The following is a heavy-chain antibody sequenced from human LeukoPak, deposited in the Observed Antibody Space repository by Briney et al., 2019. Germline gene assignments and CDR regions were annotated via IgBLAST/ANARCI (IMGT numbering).Heavy chain of an antibody. V-gene: IGHV3-7*01. J-gene: IGHJ4*02. CDR3: ARVLGRIQLWQIDY. Sequence: GGSLRLSCAVSGLTFRSFWMSWVRQAPGKGLEWVANINQDGSEKYFVDSVKGRFTISRDNSKNSLHLQMNSLRAEDTAVYYCARVLGRIQLWQIDYWGQGTLVTVSS. D-gene: IGHD5-18*01. CDR2: INQDGSEK. CDR1: GLTFRSFW.